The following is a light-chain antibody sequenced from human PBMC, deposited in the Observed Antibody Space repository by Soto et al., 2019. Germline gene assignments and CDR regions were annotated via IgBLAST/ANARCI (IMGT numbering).Light chain of an antibody. J-gene: IGKJ1*01. CDR1: QSVSSSN. CDR2: GAF. Sequence: EIVLTQSPGTLSLSPGERATLPCRASQSVSSSNLAWYQQKPGQAPSLLIYGAFTRATGIPARFSGTGSGTEFTLTISSLQSEDFALYYCQQYNDWPLTFGQGTKVDIK. CDR3: QQYNDWPLT. V-gene: IGKV3-15*01.